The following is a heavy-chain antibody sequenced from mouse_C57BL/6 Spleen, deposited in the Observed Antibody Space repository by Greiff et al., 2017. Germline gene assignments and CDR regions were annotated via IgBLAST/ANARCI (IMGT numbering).Heavy chain of an antibody. V-gene: IGHV1-82*01. Sequence: QVQLQQSGPELVKPGASVKISCKASGYAFSGSWMNWVKQRPGKGLEWIGRIYPGDGDTNYNGKFKGKATLTADKSSSTAYMQLSSLTSEDSAVYFLARDPYYGSSDGYFDVWGTGTTVTVSS. D-gene: IGHD1-1*01. J-gene: IGHJ1*03. CDR3: ARDPYYGSSDGYFDV. CDR1: GYAFSGSW. CDR2: IYPGDGDT.